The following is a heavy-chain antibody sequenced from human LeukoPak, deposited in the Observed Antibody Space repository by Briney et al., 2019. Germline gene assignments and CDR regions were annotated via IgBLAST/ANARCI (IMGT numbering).Heavy chain of an antibody. D-gene: IGHD3-3*01. CDR3: ATNGGHSDFGS. Sequence: ASVKVSCKASGYTFTSYAISWVRQAPGQGLEWMGWISSYNHNTNYAQKLQGRVTLTTDTSTSTAYMELRSLRSDDTAVYYCATNGGHSDFGSWGQGTLVTVSS. J-gene: IGHJ5*02. V-gene: IGHV1-18*01. CDR1: GYTFTSYA. CDR2: ISSYNHNT.